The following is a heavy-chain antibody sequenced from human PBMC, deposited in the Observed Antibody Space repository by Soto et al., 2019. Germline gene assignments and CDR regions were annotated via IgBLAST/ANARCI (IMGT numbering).Heavy chain of an antibody. J-gene: IGHJ5*02. CDR3: ARDPYDSSGYYYS. Sequence: SETLSLTCSVSGGSVSSGSYYWSWIRQPPGKGLEWIGYIHYSGSTNYNPSLKSRVTISVDTSKNQFSLKLSSVTAADTAVYYCARDPYDSSGYYYSWGQGTLDIVSS. V-gene: IGHV4-61*01. D-gene: IGHD3-22*01. CDR1: GGSVSSGSYY. CDR2: IHYSGST.